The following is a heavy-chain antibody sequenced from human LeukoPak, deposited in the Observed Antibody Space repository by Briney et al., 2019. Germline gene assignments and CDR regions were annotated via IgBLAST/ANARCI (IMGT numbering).Heavy chain of an antibody. V-gene: IGHV3-64*01. CDR1: GIIFSNYA. CDR2: ISSDGGST. CDR3: ARDRQGDKTRYIEL. D-gene: IGHD1-26*01. J-gene: IGHJ2*01. Sequence: PGGSLRLSCAASGIIFSNYAMHWVRQGPGKGLECISTISSDGGSTYYANSVKGRFTISIDNSKNTLYLQMGSLRAEDMAVYYCARDRQGDKTRYIELWSRGTRVTVSS.